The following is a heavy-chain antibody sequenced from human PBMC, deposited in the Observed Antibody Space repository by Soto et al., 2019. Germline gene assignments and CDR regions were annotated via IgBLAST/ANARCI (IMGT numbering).Heavy chain of an antibody. V-gene: IGHV4-39*01. Sequence: SETLSLTCTVSGGSMSSSSYYWGWIRQPPGKGLEWIGSIYYSGSTYYNPSLKSRVTISVDTSKNQFSLKLSSVTAADTAVYYCARPHYDILTGPSGWFDPWGQGTLVTVS. CDR1: GGSMSSSSYY. CDR2: IYYSGST. CDR3: ARPHYDILTGPSGWFDP. D-gene: IGHD3-9*01. J-gene: IGHJ5*02.